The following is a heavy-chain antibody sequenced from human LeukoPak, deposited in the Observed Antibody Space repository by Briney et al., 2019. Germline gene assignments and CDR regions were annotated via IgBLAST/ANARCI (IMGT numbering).Heavy chain of an antibody. CDR3: ARHHYDFWSGYYE. Sequence: SETLSLTCTVSGGSISSSSYYWGWIRQPPGKGLEWIGSIYYSGSTYYNPSLKSRVTISVDTSKNQFSLKLSSVTAADTAVYYCARHHYDFWSGYYEWGQGTLVTVSS. CDR1: GGSISSSSYY. D-gene: IGHD3-3*01. CDR2: IYYSGST. J-gene: IGHJ4*02. V-gene: IGHV4-39*01.